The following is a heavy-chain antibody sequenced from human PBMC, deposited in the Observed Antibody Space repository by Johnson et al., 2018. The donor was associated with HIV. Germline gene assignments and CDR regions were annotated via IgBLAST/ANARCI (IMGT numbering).Heavy chain of an antibody. CDR1: GFTFDDYG. J-gene: IGHJ3*02. D-gene: IGHD5-24*01. CDR3: AKDIGRWLQLGAFYI. V-gene: IGHV3-43*02. Sequence: ELQLVESGGGLVQPGGSLRLSCAASGFTFDDYGMHWVRQAPGKGLEWVSGINWNGGSTYYADSVKGRFTISRDNSKNSLYLQMNSLRTEDTALYYCAKDIGRWLQLGAFYIWGQGTVVTVSS. CDR2: INWNGGST.